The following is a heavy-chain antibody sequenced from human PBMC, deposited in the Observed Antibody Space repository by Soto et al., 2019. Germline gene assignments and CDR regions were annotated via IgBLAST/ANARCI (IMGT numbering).Heavy chain of an antibody. CDR2: ISAYNGNT. J-gene: IGHJ3*02. D-gene: IGHD3-16*02. V-gene: IGHV1-18*01. CDR3: ARDDQYVWGSYRYLDAFDI. Sequence: ASVKVSCKASGYTFTSYGISWVRQAPGQGLEWMGWISAYNGNTNYAQKLQGRVTMTTDTSTSTAYMELRSLRSDDTAVYYCARDDQYVWGSYRYLDAFDIWGQGTMVTVS. CDR1: GYTFTSYG.